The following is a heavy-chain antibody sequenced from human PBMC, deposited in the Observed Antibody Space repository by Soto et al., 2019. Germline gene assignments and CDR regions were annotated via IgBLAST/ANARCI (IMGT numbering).Heavy chain of an antibody. CDR3: ARINTSMRSSGYYYGMDV. J-gene: IGHJ6*02. D-gene: IGHD5-18*01. Sequence: TLSLTCTVSGGSIRSYYWSWIRQPPGKALEWLARIDWDDDKYYSTSLKTRLTISKDTSKNQVVLTMTNMDPVDTATYYCARINTSMRSSGYYYGMDVWGQGTTVTVSS. V-gene: IGHV2-70*11. CDR1: GGSIRSYY. CDR2: IDWDDDK.